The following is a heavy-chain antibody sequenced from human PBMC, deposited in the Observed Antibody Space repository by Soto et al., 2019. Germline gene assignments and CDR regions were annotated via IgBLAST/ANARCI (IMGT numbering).Heavy chain of an antibody. V-gene: IGHV1-18*01. J-gene: IGHJ6*02. Sequence: QVPLVQSGAELKKSGASVTVSCKPSGYTFSTYGISWVRQAPGQGLEWMGWISASNGNTNYAQKFQGRVTMTTDTSTRTVYMDLRSLRSDDTAVYYCARDAVRYCTDGGCYQGYYYFAMDVWGQGTTVTVS. D-gene: IGHD2-8*01. CDR3: ARDAVRYCTDGGCYQGYYYFAMDV. CDR1: GYTFSTYG. CDR2: ISASNGNT.